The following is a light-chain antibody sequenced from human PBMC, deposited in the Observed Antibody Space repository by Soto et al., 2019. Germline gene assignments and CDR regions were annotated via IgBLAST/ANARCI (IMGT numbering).Light chain of an antibody. J-gene: IGKJ1*01. CDR1: QSISSW. Sequence: ILMTQSAATLSSSLGHKFTITCRASQSISSWLAWYQQKPGKAPKLLIYKASRLESGVPARFSGSGSGTEFTLTISRLQTDDFAAYYCQQYNSYLTFGQGTKVDIK. CDR3: QQYNSYLT. CDR2: KAS. V-gene: IGKV1-5*03.